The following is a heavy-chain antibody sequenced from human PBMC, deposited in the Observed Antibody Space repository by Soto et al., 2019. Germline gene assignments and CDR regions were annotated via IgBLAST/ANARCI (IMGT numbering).Heavy chain of an antibody. CDR3: AILQGADGYEMLFFDY. V-gene: IGHV1-2*02. Sequence: ASVKVSFKASGYTFTGDYMHWVRPAPGQWLELMGWINPNSGGTNYAQKFQGRVTMTRDTSISTAYMELSRLRSDDTAVYYCAILQGADGYEMLFFDYWGQGTLVTVSS. J-gene: IGHJ4*02. CDR1: GYTFTGDY. CDR2: INPNSGGT. D-gene: IGHD5-12*01.